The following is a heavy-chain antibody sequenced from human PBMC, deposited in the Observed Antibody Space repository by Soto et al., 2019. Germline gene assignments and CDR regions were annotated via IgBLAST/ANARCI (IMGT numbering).Heavy chain of an antibody. Sequence: QLQLQESGSGLVKPSQTLSLTCAVSGGSISSGGYSWSWIRQPPGKGLEWIGYIYHSGSTYYNPSLKSGVTISVDSSKNQFSLKLSSVSAADTAVYYCARTLSHRTSHWSWFYPWGQGTLVIVSS. CDR2: IYHSGST. CDR1: GGSISSGGYS. V-gene: IGHV4-30-2*01. D-gene: IGHD2-2*01. CDR3: ARTLSHRTSHWSWFYP. J-gene: IGHJ5*02.